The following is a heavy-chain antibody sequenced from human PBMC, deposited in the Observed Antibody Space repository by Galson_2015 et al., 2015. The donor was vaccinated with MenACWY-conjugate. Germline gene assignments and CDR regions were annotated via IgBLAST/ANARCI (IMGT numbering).Heavy chain of an antibody. CDR2: ISGSGGST. J-gene: IGHJ6*02. V-gene: IGHV3-23*01. CDR3: AKGLRSLEWVYYGMDV. Sequence: SLRLSCAASGFTFSSYAMNWVRQAPGKGLEWVSTISGSGGSTYYADSVKGRFTISRDNSKTTLYLQMNSLRAEDTAVYYCAKGLRSLEWVYYGMDVWGQGTSVTVSS. CDR1: GFTFSSYA. D-gene: IGHD3-3*01.